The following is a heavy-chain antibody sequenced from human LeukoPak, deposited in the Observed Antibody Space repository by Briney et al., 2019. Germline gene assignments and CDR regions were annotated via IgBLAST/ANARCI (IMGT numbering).Heavy chain of an antibody. V-gene: IGHV4-34*01. CDR3: ARFNTMVRGVTQYYYGMDV. D-gene: IGHD3-10*01. CDR1: GGSFSGYY. J-gene: IGHJ6*04. Sequence: PSETLSLTCAVYGGSFSGYYWSWIRQPPGKGLEWIWEINRSGSTNYNPSLKSRVTISVDTSKNQFSLKLSSVTAADTAVYYCARFNTMVRGVTQYYYGMDVWGKGTTVTVSS. CDR2: INRSGST.